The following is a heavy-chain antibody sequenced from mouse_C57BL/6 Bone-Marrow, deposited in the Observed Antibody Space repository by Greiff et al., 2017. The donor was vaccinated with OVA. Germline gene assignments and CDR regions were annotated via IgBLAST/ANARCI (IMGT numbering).Heavy chain of an antibody. V-gene: IGHV1-64*01. CDR2: IHPNSGST. D-gene: IGHD1-1*01. Sequence: QVQLQQPGAELVKPGASVKLSCKASGYTFTSYWMHWVKQRPGQGLEWIGMIHPNSGSTNYNEKFKSKATLTVDKSSSTAYMQLSSLTSEDSAVYYGARRDYGMALFDYWGQGTPLTVSS. CDR3: ARRDYGMALFDY. J-gene: IGHJ2*01. CDR1: GYTFTSYW.